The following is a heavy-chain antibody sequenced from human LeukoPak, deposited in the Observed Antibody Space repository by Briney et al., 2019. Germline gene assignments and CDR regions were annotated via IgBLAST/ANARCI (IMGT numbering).Heavy chain of an antibody. CDR2: INPNSGGT. Sequence: ASVKVSCKASGYTFTSYDINWVRQATGQGLEWMGWINPNSGGTNYAQKFQGRVTMTRDTSISTAYMELSRLRSDDTAVYYCARDPGSVVRSDYWGQGTLVTVSS. CDR1: GYTFTSYD. V-gene: IGHV1-2*02. J-gene: IGHJ4*02. CDR3: ARDPGSVVRSDY. D-gene: IGHD4-23*01.